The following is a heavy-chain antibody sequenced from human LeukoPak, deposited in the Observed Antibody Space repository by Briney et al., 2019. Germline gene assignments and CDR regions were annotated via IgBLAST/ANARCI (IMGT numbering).Heavy chain of an antibody. V-gene: IGHV1-69*13. CDR2: IIPIFGTA. D-gene: IGHD4-17*01. J-gene: IGHJ4*02. CDR3: AARGDYGDYVRFDY. CDR1: GGTFSSYA. Sequence: GASVKVSCKASGGTFSSYAISWVRQAPGQGLEWMGGIIPIFGTANYARKFQGRVTITADESTSTAYMELSSLRSEDTAVYYCAARGDYGDYVRFDYWGQGTLVTVSS.